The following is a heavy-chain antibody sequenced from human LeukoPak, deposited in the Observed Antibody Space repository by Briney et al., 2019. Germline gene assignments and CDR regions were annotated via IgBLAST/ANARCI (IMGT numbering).Heavy chain of an antibody. V-gene: IGHV4-34*01. Sequence: PSETLSLTCAVYGGSFSGYYWSWIRQPPGKGLEWIGEINHSGSTNYNPSLKSRVTISVDTSKNQFSLKLSSVTAADTAVYYCARHFSSQNYGMDVWGQGTTVTVSS. CDR1: GGSFSGYY. CDR3: ARHFSSQNYGMDV. J-gene: IGHJ6*02. CDR2: INHSGST. D-gene: IGHD3-3*02.